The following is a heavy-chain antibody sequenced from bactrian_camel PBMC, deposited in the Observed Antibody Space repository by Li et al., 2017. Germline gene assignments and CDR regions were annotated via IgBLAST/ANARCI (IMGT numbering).Heavy chain of an antibody. D-gene: IGHD1*01. V-gene: IGHV3S67*01. Sequence: EVQLVESGGGSVQAGGSLKLSCTASGYVFNRCTMGWVRQTPGKERQVISLLTTDGTTSYADYVQGRFTISLDKAENTLYLQMNKLETEDTAVYYCVACSSKVRVYDYDFWGQGTQVTVS. J-gene: IGHJ4*01. CDR3: VACSSKVRVYDYDF. CDR1: GYVFNRCT. CDR2: LTTDGTT.